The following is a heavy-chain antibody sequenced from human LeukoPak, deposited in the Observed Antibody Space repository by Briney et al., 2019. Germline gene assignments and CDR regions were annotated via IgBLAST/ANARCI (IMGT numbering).Heavy chain of an antibody. Sequence: GGSLRLSCEASGFTFSSYWMSWVRQAPAKGLEWVANIKQDGSEKYYVDSVKGRFTISRDNAKNSLYLQMNSLRVEDTAMYYCARAIAAAGSAWGQGTLVTVSS. J-gene: IGHJ5*02. V-gene: IGHV3-7*04. CDR1: GFTFSSYW. D-gene: IGHD6-13*01. CDR3: ARAIAAAGSA. CDR2: IKQDGSEK.